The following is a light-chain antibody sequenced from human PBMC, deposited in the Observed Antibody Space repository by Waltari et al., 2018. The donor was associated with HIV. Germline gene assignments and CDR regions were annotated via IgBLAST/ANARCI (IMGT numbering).Light chain of an antibody. CDR2: EVT. V-gene: IGLV2-8*01. CDR3: SSYAGSSNLRV. J-gene: IGLJ2*01. CDR1: SSDVGGYNY. Sequence: QSALTQPPPASGSPGQSVTISCTGTSSDVGGYNYVSWYQQHPGKAPKLMIYEVTKRPSGVPDRFSGSKSGNTASLTVSGLQAEDEADYYCSSYAGSSNLRVFGGGTKLTVL.